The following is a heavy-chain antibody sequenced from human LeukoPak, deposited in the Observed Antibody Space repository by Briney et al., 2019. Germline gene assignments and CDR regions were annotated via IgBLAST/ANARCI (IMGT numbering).Heavy chain of an antibody. D-gene: IGHD2-2*01. Sequence: SETLSLTCTVSGASITSYHWSWIRQPAGKGLEWIGRMFYSGNTDYNPSLKSRLTMSIDTSKNQFSLKLSSVTAADTAVYFCARNQEHCSGTSCYPYWYDSWGQGTLVTVSS. CDR1: GASITSYH. CDR2: MFYSGNT. J-gene: IGHJ5*01. CDR3: ARNQEHCSGTSCYPYWYDS. V-gene: IGHV4-4*07.